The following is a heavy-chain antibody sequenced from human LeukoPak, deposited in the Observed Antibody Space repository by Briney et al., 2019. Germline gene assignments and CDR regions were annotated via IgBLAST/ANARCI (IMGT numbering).Heavy chain of an antibody. CDR2: ISYSGST. J-gene: IGHJ2*01. CDR3: ARPQLGGWYFDL. CDR1: GGSISTYS. Sequence: MPSETLSLTCTVSGGSISTYSWSWIRQPPGKGLEWIGYISYSGSTNYNPSLKSRATMLGDTSKNQFSLKLSSVTAADTAVYYCARPQLGGWYFDLWGRGTLVTVPS. V-gene: IGHV4-59*08. D-gene: IGHD7-27*01.